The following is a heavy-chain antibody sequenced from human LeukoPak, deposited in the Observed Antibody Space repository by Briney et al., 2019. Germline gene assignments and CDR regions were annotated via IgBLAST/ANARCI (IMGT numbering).Heavy chain of an antibody. V-gene: IGHV3-15*07. CDR1: GFTFSNAW. CDR2: IKSKTDGGTT. D-gene: IGHD3-3*01. J-gene: IGHJ4*02. CDR3: VKAWSD. Sequence: KPGGSLRLSCAASGFTFSNAWMNWVRQAPGKGLEWVGCIKSKTDGGTTDCAAPVKGRFTISRDDSKNTLYLQMNSLKTEDTAVYYCVKAWSDWGQGTLVTVSS.